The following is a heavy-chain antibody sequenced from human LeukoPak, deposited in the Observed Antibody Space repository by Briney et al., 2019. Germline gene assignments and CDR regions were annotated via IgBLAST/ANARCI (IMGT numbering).Heavy chain of an antibody. V-gene: IGHV1-2*02. CDR1: GYTFTDYY. D-gene: IGHD2-15*01. CDR2: INPNSGGT. CDR3: ARDYGAGYCSGGSCYPNDAFDI. Sequence: GASVKVSCKASGYTFTDYYIHWVRQAPGQGLEWMGWINPNSGGTNYAQKFQGRVTMTRDTSISTAYMELSRPRSDDTAVYYCARDYGAGYCSGGSCYPNDAFDIWGQGTMVTVSS. J-gene: IGHJ3*02.